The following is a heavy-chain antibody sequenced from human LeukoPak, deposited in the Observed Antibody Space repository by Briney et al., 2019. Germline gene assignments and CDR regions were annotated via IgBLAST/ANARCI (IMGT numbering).Heavy chain of an antibody. J-gene: IGHJ6*03. Sequence: ASVKVSCKASGYTFTSYGISWVRQAPGQGLEWMGWISAYNGNTNYAQKLQGRVTMTTDTSTSTAYMELRSLRSDDTAVYYCARSEGNEKQLLLSYFYYMDGLGKRDNGH. CDR1: GYTFTSYG. V-gene: IGHV1-18*01. CDR2: ISAYNGNT. CDR3: ARSEGNEKQLLLSYFYYMDG. D-gene: IGHD5-18*01.